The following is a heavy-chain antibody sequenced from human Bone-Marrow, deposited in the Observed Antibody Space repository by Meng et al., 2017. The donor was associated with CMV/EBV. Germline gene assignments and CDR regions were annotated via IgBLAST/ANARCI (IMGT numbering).Heavy chain of an antibody. J-gene: IGHJ3*02. V-gene: IGHV4-34*01. CDR3: ARDHDYGDAFHI. D-gene: IGHD4-17*01. Sequence: SETLSLTCAVYGGSFSGYYWSWIRQPPGKGLEWIGEINHSGSTNYNPSLKSRVTISVDTSKNQFSLKLSSVTAADTAVYYCARDHDYGDAFHIWGQGTRVTV. CDR1: GGSFSGYY. CDR2: INHSGST.